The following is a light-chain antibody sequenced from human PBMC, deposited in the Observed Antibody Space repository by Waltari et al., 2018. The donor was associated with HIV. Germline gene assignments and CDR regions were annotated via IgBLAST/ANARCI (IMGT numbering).Light chain of an antibody. CDR3: QQYKTYPLT. J-gene: IGKJ5*01. V-gene: IGKV1-16*02. CDR1: QDIVNY. Sequence: DIQITQSPSSLSASVGDRVTITCRASQDIVNYLVWFQQKPGEAPKSLIYAASSLQRGVPSKFRGSGSGTDFTLTIDTLHSEDSATYYCQQYKTYPLTFGQGTRLEIK. CDR2: AAS.